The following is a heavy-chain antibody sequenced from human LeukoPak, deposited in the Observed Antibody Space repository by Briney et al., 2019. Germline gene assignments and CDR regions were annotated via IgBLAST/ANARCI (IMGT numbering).Heavy chain of an antibody. D-gene: IGHD6-25*01. CDR1: GYTFTGYY. CDR3: ARAGGHYYYYGMDV. J-gene: IGHJ6*02. Sequence: ASVKVSSKASGYTFTGYYMHWVRQAPGQGLEWMGWINPNSGGTNYAQKFQGRVTMTRDTSISTAYMELSRLRSDDTAVYYCARAGGHYYYYGMDVWGQGTTVTVSS. V-gene: IGHV1-2*02. CDR2: INPNSGGT.